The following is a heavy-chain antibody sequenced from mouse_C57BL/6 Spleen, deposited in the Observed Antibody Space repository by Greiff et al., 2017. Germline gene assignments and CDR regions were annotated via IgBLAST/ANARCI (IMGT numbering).Heavy chain of an antibody. J-gene: IGHJ1*03. Sequence: VQLQQPGAELVRPGSSVKLSCKASGYTFTSYWMHWVKQRPIQGLEWIGNIDPSDSETHYNHKFKAKATLTGDKSSSTAYMQLSSLTSEDSAVSSCARAYGSSSWYFDVWGTGTTVTVSS. D-gene: IGHD1-1*01. CDR1: GYTFTSYW. CDR2: IDPSDSET. CDR3: ARAYGSSSWYFDV. V-gene: IGHV1-52*01.